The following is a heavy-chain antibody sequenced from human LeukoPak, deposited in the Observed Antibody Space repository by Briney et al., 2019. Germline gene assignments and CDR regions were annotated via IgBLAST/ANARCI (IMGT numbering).Heavy chain of an antibody. CDR1: GFTVSSNY. D-gene: IGHD2-2*02. CDR2: ISSTSSYI. Sequence: GGSLRLSCAASGFTVSSNYMSWVRQAPGKGLEWVSSISSTSSYIYYADSVKGRFTISRDNAKNSLYLQMNSLRAEDTAVYYCARETYCSSTSCYIGDGYWGQGTLVTVSS. V-gene: IGHV3-21*01. CDR3: ARETYCSSTSCYIGDGY. J-gene: IGHJ4*02.